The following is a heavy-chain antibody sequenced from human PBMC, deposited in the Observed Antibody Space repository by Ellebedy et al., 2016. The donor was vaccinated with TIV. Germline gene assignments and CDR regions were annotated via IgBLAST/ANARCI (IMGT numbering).Heavy chain of an antibody. J-gene: IGHJ3*02. Sequence: GESLKISCAASGFTFSNYAMSWVRQAPGKGLEWVSVIYSGGSTYYADSVKGRFTISRDNSKNTLYLQMNSLRAEDTAVYYCAREYVRGGDGAFDIWGQGTIVTVSS. CDR3: AREYVRGGDGAFDI. V-gene: IGHV3-66*01. CDR1: GFTFSNYA. CDR2: IYSGGST. D-gene: IGHD3-10*02.